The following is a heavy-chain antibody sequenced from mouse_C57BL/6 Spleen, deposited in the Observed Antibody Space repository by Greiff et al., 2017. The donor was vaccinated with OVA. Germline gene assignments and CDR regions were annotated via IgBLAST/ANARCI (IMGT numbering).Heavy chain of an antibody. V-gene: IGHV2-4*01. Sequence: QVQLQQSGPGLVQPSQSLSITCTVSGFSLTSYGVHWVRQPPGKGLEWLGVIWSGGSTDYNAAFISRLSISKDNSKSQVFFKMNSLQADDTAIYXCAKNPIGNHWYFDVWGTGTTVTVSS. D-gene: IGHD2-14*01. CDR1: GFSLTSYG. CDR2: IWSGGST. J-gene: IGHJ1*03. CDR3: AKNPIGNHWYFDV.